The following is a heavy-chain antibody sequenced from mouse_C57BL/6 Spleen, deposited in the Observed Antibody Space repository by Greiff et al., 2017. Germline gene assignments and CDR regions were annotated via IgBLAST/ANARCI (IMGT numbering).Heavy chain of an antibody. J-gene: IGHJ3*01. CDR2: IYPGGGYT. Sequence: VQLQQSGAELVRPGTSVKMSCKASGYTFTNYWIGWAKPRPGHGLEWIGDIYPGGGYTNYNEKFKGKATLTADKSSSTAYMQFSSLTSEDSAIYDCAREGGYSNYPFAYWGQGTLVTVSA. CDR1: GYTFTNYW. V-gene: IGHV1-63*01. CDR3: AREGGYSNYPFAY. D-gene: IGHD2-5*01.